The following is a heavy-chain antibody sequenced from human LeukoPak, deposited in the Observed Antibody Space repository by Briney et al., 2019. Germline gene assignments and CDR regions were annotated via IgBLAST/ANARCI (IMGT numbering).Heavy chain of an antibody. Sequence: PGGSLRLSCAASGFTFSSYEMNWVRQAPGKGLEWVSYISSSGSTIYYADSVKGRFTISRDNAKNSLYLQMNSLRAEDTAVYYCARGRKVGATSDYWGQGTLVTVSS. D-gene: IGHD1-26*01. V-gene: IGHV3-48*03. J-gene: IGHJ4*02. CDR1: GFTFSSYE. CDR3: ARGRKVGATSDY. CDR2: ISSSGSTI.